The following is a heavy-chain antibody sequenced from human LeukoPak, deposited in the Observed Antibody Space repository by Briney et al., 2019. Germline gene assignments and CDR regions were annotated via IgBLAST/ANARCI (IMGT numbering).Heavy chain of an antibody. J-gene: IGHJ4*02. CDR2: ISGSGGST. Sequence: GGSLRLSCAASGFTFSSYAMSWVRQAPGKGLEWVSAISGSGGSTYYADSVKGRFTISRDNSKNTLYLQMNSLRAEDTAVYYCAAYPSGSYYVTTSDYWGQGTLVTVSS. D-gene: IGHD1-26*01. V-gene: IGHV3-23*01. CDR3: AAYPSGSYYVTTSDY. CDR1: GFTFSSYA.